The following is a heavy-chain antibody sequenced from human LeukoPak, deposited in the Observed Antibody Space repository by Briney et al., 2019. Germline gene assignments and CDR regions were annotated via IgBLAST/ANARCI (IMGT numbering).Heavy chain of an antibody. CDR2: ISAHNGAT. D-gene: IGHD3-3*01. CDR1: GDTFSSYG. J-gene: IGHJ4*02. Sequence: ASVKVSCKASGDTFSSYGISWIRQSPGQGLEWMGWISAHNGATNFAQKFQGRLTMTADTSTTTAYMELRSLTSDDTAIYYCARDSETISEVVIPSNYWGQGTLVTVSP. V-gene: IGHV1-18*01. CDR3: ARDSETISEVVIPSNY.